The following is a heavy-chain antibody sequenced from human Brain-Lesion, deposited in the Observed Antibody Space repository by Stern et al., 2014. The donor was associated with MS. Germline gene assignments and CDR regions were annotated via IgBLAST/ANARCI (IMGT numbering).Heavy chain of an antibody. J-gene: IGHJ6*02. Sequence: QVQLQESGPGLVKPSQTLSLTCTVSGGSTSRRSSYWSWIRQPPGRGLEWIGSIYSSGNSFYNPSLKSRLTISLDTSKNQFSLRLNSVTATDTAVYYSAKGPLRGIDMKPFFYAMDVWGHGTTVTVSS. V-gene: IGHV4-30-4*01. D-gene: IGHD2-15*01. CDR3: AKGPLRGIDMKPFFYAMDV. CDR1: GGSTSRRSSY. CDR2: IYSSGNS.